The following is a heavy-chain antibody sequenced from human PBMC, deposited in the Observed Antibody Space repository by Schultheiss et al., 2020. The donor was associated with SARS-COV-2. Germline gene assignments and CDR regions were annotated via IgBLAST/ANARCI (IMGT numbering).Heavy chain of an antibody. CDR3: ARLKVRTGTTNWFDP. J-gene: IGHJ5*02. V-gene: IGHV4-59*08. CDR2: IYHSGST. D-gene: IGHD1-7*01. CDR1: GGSFSGYY. Sequence: SETLSLTCAVYGGSFSGYYWSWIRQPPGKGLEWIGYIYHSGSTYYNPSLKSRVTISVDTSKNQFSLKLSSVTAADTAVYYCARLKVRTGTTNWFDPWGQGTLVTVSS.